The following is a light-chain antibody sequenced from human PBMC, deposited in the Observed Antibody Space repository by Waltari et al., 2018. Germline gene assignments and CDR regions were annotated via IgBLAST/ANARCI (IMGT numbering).Light chain of an antibody. Sequence: DIQLTQSPSFLSASVGDRVTITCRASQGISSYLAWYQQKPGKAPNLLIYAASTLQSGVPSRFSGSGSGTEFTLTISCLQPEDFATYYCQQLDSYLSTFGQGTRLEIK. V-gene: IGKV1-9*01. CDR3: QQLDSYLST. CDR2: AAS. J-gene: IGKJ5*01. CDR1: QGISSY.